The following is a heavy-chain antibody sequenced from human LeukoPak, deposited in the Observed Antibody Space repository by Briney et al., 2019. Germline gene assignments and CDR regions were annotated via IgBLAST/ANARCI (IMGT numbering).Heavy chain of an antibody. D-gene: IGHD6-19*01. J-gene: IGHJ3*01. CDR1: GFTFSSDA. Sequence: GGSLRLSCAASGFTFSSDAMSWVRQAPGKGLEWVSVISASGGSTYYADSVKGRFTISRDNSKNTLYLQMSSLRADDTALYYCAKGWLGDALDVWGQGTMVTVSS. CDR2: ISASGGST. CDR3: AKGWLGDALDV. V-gene: IGHV3-23*01.